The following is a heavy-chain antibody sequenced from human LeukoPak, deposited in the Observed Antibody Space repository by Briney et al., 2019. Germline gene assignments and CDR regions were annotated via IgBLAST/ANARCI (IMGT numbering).Heavy chain of an antibody. Sequence: TSETLSLTCTVSGGSISSYYWSWIRQPPGKGLEWIGYIYYSGSTNYNPSLKSRVTISVDTSKNQFSLKLSSVTAADTAVYYCARVPPIFGVVIPDYWGQGTLVTVSS. D-gene: IGHD3-3*01. V-gene: IGHV4-59*01. J-gene: IGHJ4*02. CDR1: GGSISSYY. CDR2: IYYSGST. CDR3: ARVPPIFGVVIPDY.